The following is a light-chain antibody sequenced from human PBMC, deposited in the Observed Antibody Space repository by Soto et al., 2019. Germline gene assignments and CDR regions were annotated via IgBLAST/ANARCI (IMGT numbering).Light chain of an antibody. CDR2: GAS. V-gene: IGKV3-20*01. Sequence: IVLTQSPGTLSLSPGERATLSCRASQSVTSSYLAWYQQKPGQAPRLLIYGASSRATGIPDRFSDSGSGTDFTLTINRLEPEDFAVYYCQQYGSSITFGQGTRLEIK. CDR3: QQYGSSIT. J-gene: IGKJ5*01. CDR1: QSVTSSY.